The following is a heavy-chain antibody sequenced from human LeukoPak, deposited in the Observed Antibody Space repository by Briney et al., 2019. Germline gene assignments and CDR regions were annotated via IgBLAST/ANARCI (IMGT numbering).Heavy chain of an antibody. J-gene: IGHJ6*03. V-gene: IGHV3-30*02. CDR1: GFIFSSYG. CDR3: MRWSHDSGYYYMDV. D-gene: IGHD2-15*01. Sequence: PGGSLRLSCAASGFIFSSYGMHWVRQAPGKGLEWVAFIRYDGSDKFYADSVKGRFTISRDNAKNSLYLEMNSLRAEDTAVYYCMRWSHDSGYYYMDVWGKGTTVTVSS. CDR2: IRYDGSDK.